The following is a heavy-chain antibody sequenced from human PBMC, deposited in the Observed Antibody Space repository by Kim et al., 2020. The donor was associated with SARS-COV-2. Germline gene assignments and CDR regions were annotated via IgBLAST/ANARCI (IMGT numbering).Heavy chain of an antibody. Sequence: SETLSLTCTVSGGSISSYYWSWIRQPPGKGLEWIGYIYYSGSTTYNPSLKSRVTISVDTSKNQFSLKLSSVTAADTAVYYCARLSYSSGWYGDAFDIWGQGTMGTVSS. CDR1: GGSISSYY. CDR2: IYYSGST. CDR3: ARLSYSSGWYGDAFDI. V-gene: IGHV4-59*08. J-gene: IGHJ3*02. D-gene: IGHD6-19*01.